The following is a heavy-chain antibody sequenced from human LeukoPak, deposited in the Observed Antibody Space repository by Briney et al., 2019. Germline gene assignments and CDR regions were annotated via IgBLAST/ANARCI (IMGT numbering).Heavy chain of an antibody. J-gene: IGHJ4*02. CDR3: AKDMYSSGYPTFDY. D-gene: IGHD3-22*01. Sequence: GRSPRLSCAASGFTFDDYAMHWVRQAPGKGLEWVSGISWNSGSIGYADSVKGRFTISRDNAKNSLYLQMNSLRAEDTALYYCAKDMYSSGYPTFDYWGQGTLVTVSS. CDR1: GFTFDDYA. V-gene: IGHV3-9*01. CDR2: ISWNSGSI.